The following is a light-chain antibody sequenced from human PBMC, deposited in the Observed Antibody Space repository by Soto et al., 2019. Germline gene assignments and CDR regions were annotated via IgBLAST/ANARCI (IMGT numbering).Light chain of an antibody. Sequence: QSVLTQPPSVSGAPGQRVTISCTGSSSNIGAGYDVHWYQHLPGTAPKLLIYGNNNRPSGVPDRFSGSKSGTSASLAITGLLPEDEADYYCQSHDTSLSGSRVFGTGTKLTVL. CDR3: QSHDTSLSGSRV. V-gene: IGLV1-40*01. CDR1: SSNIGAGYD. CDR2: GNN. J-gene: IGLJ1*01.